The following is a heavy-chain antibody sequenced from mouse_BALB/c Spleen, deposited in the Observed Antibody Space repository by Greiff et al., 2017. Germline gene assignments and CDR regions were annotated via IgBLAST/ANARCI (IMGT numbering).Heavy chain of an antibody. D-gene: IGHD2-4*01. J-gene: IGHJ3*01. Sequence: VQRVESGPGLVQPSQSLSITCTVSGFSLTSYGVHWVRQSPGKGLEWLGVIWSGGSTDYNAAFISRLSISKDNSKSQVFFKMNSLQADDTAIYYCARSSVYYDYWFAYWGQGTLVTVSA. CDR2: IWSGGST. CDR1: GFSLTSYG. V-gene: IGHV2-4-1*01. CDR3: ARSSVYYDYWFAY.